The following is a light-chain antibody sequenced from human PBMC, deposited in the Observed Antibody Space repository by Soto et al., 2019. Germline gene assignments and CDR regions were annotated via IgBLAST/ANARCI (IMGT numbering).Light chain of an antibody. CDR1: QSSSSW. J-gene: IGKJ1*01. V-gene: IGKV1-5*03. CDR2: EPS. Sequence: DIQMTQFPSTLSASVGDRVTITCLASQSSSSWLAWYQQKPGKAPKFLIYEPSTLERGVPSRCSGSGSATEFTLTISRLQPDDFATYYCQQYYNYSGTLGQGTMVEIK. CDR3: QQYYNYSGT.